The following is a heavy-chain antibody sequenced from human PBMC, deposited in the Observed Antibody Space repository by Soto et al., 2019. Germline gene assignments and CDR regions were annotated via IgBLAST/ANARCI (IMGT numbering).Heavy chain of an antibody. Sequence: GGTLRLSCTASGLTFGDYAMSWFRPAPGKGLEWVGFIRSKAYGGTTEYAASGKGRFTISRDDSTCIACLQLNSLKTEDTAVYYCTRDLYDSSSWYYYYMDVWGKGATVTVSS. D-gene: IGHD6-13*01. V-gene: IGHV3-49*03. J-gene: IGHJ6*03. CDR1: GLTFGDYA. CDR3: TRDLYDSSSWYYYYMDV. CDR2: IRSKAYGGTT.